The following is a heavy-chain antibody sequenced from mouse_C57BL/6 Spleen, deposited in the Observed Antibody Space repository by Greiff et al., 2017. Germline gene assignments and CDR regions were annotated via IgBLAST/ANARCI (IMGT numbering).Heavy chain of an antibody. J-gene: IGHJ2*01. CDR1: GYTFTDYY. Sequence: EVQRVESGPVLVKPGASVKMSCKASGYTFTDYYMNWVKQSHGKSLEWIGVINPYNGGTSYNQKFKGKATLTVDKSSSTAYMELNSLTSEDSAVYYCARCYSNYYFDYWGQGTTLTVSS. V-gene: IGHV1-19*01. D-gene: IGHD2-5*01. CDR3: ARCYSNYYFDY. CDR2: INPYNGGT.